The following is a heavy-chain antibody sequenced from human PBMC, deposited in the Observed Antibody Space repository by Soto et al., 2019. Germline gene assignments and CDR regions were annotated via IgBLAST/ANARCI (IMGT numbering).Heavy chain of an antibody. V-gene: IGHV4-59*01. Sequence: SETLSLTCTVSGGSISSYYWSWIRQPPGKGLEWIGYIYYSGSTNYNPSLKSRVTISVDTSKNQFSLKLSSVTAADTAVYYCARGLAARLWGHFDYWGQGTLVTVSS. CDR3: ARGLAARLWGHFDY. J-gene: IGHJ4*02. CDR1: GGSISSYY. CDR2: IYYSGST. D-gene: IGHD6-6*01.